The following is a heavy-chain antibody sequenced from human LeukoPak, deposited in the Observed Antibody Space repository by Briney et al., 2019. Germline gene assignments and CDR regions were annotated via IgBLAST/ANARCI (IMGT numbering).Heavy chain of an antibody. Sequence: ASVKVSCKASGGTFSSYAISWVRQAPGQGLEWMGGIIPIFGTANYAQKFQGRVTITTDESTSTAYMELSSLRSEDTAVYYCARATYDFWSGYYPFDYWGQGTLVTVYS. CDR2: IIPIFGTA. CDR1: GGTFSSYA. D-gene: IGHD3-3*01. V-gene: IGHV1-69*05. J-gene: IGHJ4*02. CDR3: ARATYDFWSGYYPFDY.